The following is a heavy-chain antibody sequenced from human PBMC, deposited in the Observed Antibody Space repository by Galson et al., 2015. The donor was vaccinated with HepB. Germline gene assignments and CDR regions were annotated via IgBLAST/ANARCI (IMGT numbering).Heavy chain of an antibody. CDR2: TYYRSKWSN. D-gene: IGHD1-26*01. CDR3: ARDKFSGSYTRLNYYYYYGMDV. Sequence: CAISGDSVSSTSAAWNWIRQSPSRGLEWLGRTYYRSKWSNDYAVSVKSRITINPDTSKNQFSLQLNSVTPEDTAVYYCARDKFSGSYTRLNYYYYYGMDVWGQGTTVTVSS. J-gene: IGHJ6*02. V-gene: IGHV6-1*01. CDR1: GDSVSSTSAA.